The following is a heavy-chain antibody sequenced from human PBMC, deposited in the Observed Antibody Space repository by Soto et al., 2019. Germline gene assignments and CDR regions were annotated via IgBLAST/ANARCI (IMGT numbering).Heavy chain of an antibody. CDR1: GDSISSSTW. CDR3: ARDQIFGVVRTHYCYAMDV. J-gene: IGHJ6*02. D-gene: IGHD3-3*01. Sequence: QVQLQESGPGLVKPSETLSLTCAASGDSISSSTWWSGVRPSPRKGLGLVGEIYNSGSTNYNPSLMSRVTISLDKSKNQFSLRLRSVAVADTGVYYCARDQIFGVVRTHYCYAMDVWGQGTTVTVSS. CDR2: IYNSGST. V-gene: IGHV4-4*02.